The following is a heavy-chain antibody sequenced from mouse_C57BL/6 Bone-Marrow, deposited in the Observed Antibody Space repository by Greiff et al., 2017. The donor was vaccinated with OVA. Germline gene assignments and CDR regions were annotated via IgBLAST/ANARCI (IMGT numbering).Heavy chain of an antibody. CDR1: GFSFNTYA. Sequence: EVKLVESGGGLVQPKGSLKLSCAASGFSFNTYAMNWVRQAPGKGLEWVAHIRSKSNNYATYYADSVKDRFTISRDDSESMLYLQMNNLKTEDTAMYYCVRHDVYWYFDVWGTGTTVTVSS. J-gene: IGHJ1*03. CDR2: IRSKSNNYAT. V-gene: IGHV10-1*01. CDR3: VRHDVYWYFDV. D-gene: IGHD2-3*01.